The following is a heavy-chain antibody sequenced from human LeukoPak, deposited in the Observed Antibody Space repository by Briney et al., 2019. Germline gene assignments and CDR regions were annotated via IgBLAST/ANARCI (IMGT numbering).Heavy chain of an antibody. CDR3: AKRIVVVTNWFDP. V-gene: IGHV3-23*01. Sequence: GGSLRLSCAAPGFTFISYAMSWVRQAPGKGLEWVSAFSGSGASTYYADSVKGRFTISRDNSKNTLYLQMNGLRAEDTAVYYCAKRIVVVTNWFDPWGQGTLVTVSS. J-gene: IGHJ5*02. CDR1: GFTFISYA. CDR2: FSGSGAST. D-gene: IGHD2-15*01.